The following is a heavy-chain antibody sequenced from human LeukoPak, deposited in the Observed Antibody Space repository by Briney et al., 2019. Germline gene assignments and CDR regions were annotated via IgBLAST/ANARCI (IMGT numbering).Heavy chain of an antibody. V-gene: IGHV3-21*01. CDR2: ISSRSSFI. J-gene: IGHJ4*02. D-gene: IGHD3-9*01. Sequence: PGGSLRLSCAASGFTFSSHSMNWIRQAPGKGLEWVSSISSRSSFIYYADSVKGRFTISRDNAKNTLYLQMNSLRAEDTAVYYCARGADSGYSSDNWGQGTLVSVSS. CDR1: GFTFSSHS. CDR3: ARGADSGYSSDN.